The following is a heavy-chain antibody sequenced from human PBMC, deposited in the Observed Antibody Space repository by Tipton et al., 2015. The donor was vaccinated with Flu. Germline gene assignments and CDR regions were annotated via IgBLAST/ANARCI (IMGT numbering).Heavy chain of an antibody. Sequence: TLSLTCAVSGGSFSGYNGMWIRQRPGKGLEWIGEIDHSETATYTASFRGRVTMSLDRSKNQLSLKMTSVTAADTAVYYCARSFRVAVIGGLDVWGQGTTVTVSS. CDR3: ARSFRVAVIGGLDV. CDR1: GGSFSGYN. CDR2: IDHSETA. J-gene: IGHJ6*02. D-gene: IGHD2-21*01. V-gene: IGHV4-34*01.